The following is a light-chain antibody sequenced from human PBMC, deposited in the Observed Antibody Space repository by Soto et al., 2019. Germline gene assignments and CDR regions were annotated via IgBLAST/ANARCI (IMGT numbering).Light chain of an antibody. CDR2: RAS. Sequence: DIPMTQSPSSLSASVGDRVTISCRASQTISSYLNWYQQKPGKAPKLLIYRASSLQSGVPLRFSGSESETEFTLTISSLQPEDFATYYCQQSYRKWTFGQGTKVEMK. CDR1: QTISSY. V-gene: IGKV1-39*01. CDR3: QQSYRKWT. J-gene: IGKJ1*01.